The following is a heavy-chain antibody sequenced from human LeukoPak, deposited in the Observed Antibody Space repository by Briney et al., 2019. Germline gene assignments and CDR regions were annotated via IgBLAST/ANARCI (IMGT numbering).Heavy chain of an antibody. CDR2: IYYSGST. CDR1: GGSISSSSYY. J-gene: IGHJ3*02. V-gene: IGHV4-39*01. CDR3: AGHIGRVDYDILTGYPGAFDI. D-gene: IGHD3-9*01. Sequence: SGTLSLTCTVSGGSISSSSYYWGWIRQPPGKGLEWIGSIYYSGSTYYNPSLKSRVTISVDTSKNQFSLKLSSVTAADTAVYYCAGHIGRVDYDILTGYPGAFDIWGQGTMVTVSS.